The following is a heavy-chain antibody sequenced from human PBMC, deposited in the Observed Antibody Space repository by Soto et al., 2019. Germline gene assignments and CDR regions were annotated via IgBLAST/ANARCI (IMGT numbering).Heavy chain of an antibody. CDR1: VFIFSRSA. CDR2: ISSSSSYI. V-gene: IGHV3-21*01. J-gene: IGHJ4*02. D-gene: IGHD6-19*01. Sequence: GGSLRLACAPSVFIFSRSAMNWVRQAPGKGLEWVSSISSSSSYIYYADSVKGRFTISRDNAKNSLYLQMNSLRAEDTAVYYCARINSGWGPLSPYPFDYWGQGALVTVSS. CDR3: ARINSGWGPLSPYPFDY.